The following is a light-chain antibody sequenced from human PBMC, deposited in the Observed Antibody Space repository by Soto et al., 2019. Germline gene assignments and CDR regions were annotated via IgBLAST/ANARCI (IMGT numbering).Light chain of an antibody. V-gene: IGKV3-11*01. Sequence: EIVLTQSPATLSLSPGGRATLSCRASQSVSSYLAWYQQKPGQAPRLLIYDASNRATGIPARFSVSGSGTDLTLTNNSLEPEDFAIYYCQRRSKWPPVTFGGGTKVEIK. CDR1: QSVSSY. CDR3: QRRSKWPPVT. J-gene: IGKJ4*01. CDR2: DAS.